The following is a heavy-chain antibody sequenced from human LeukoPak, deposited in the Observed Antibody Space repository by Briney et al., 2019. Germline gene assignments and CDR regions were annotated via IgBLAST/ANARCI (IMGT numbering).Heavy chain of an antibody. CDR2: IYYSGST. V-gene: IGHV4-59*01. CDR1: GGSISSYY. CDR3: AREGYYYDSSGYYPHYFDY. D-gene: IGHD3-22*01. J-gene: IGHJ4*02. Sequence: SETPSLTCTVSGGSISSYYWSWIRQPPGKGLEWIGYIYYSGSTNYNPSLKSRVTISVDTSKNPFSLKLSSVTAADTAVYYCAREGYYYDSSGYYPHYFDYWGQGTLVTVSS.